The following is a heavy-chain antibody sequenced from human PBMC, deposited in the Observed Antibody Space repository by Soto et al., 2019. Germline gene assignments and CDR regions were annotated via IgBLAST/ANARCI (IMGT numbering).Heavy chain of an antibody. CDR3: VSQRTSVLSQAYFDY. V-gene: IGHV4-39*01. CDR1: GGSVSNSNYY. J-gene: IGHJ4*02. CDR2: VYYSGRS. D-gene: IGHD2-8*01. Sequence: SETLSLTCTVSGGSVSNSNYYWGWILHSPGKGLEWVGSVYYSGRSYSKSSVKSRITISVDTSKNQFSLNLNSVTASDTAVYFCVSQRTSVLSQAYFDYWGAGAMVTFSA.